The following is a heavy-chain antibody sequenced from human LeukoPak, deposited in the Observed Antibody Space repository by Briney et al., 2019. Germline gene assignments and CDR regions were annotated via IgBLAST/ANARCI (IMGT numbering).Heavy chain of an antibody. D-gene: IGHD4-23*01. CDR1: GFTFSNYA. CDR3: AKDRTTVVTPIN. Sequence: GGSLRLSCAASGFTFSNYAMSWVRQAPGKGLDWASAISGSGSNTYYADSVKGRFTISRDNPKNTLYLQMNSLRAEDTAVYYCAKDRTTVVTPINWGQGTLVTVSS. J-gene: IGHJ4*02. V-gene: IGHV3-23*01. CDR2: ISGSGSNT.